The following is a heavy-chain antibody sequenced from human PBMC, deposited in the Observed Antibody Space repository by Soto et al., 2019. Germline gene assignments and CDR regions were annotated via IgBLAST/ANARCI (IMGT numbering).Heavy chain of an antibody. J-gene: IGHJ3*02. V-gene: IGHV3-30-3*01. CDR1: GFTFSSYA. Sequence: GGSLRLSCAASGFTFSSYAMHWVRQAPGKGLEWVAVISYDGSNKYYADSVKGRFTISRDNSKNTLYLQMNSLRAEDTAVYYCARDSRGSRAFDIWGQGTMVTVSS. CDR2: ISYDGSNK. CDR3: ARDSRGSRAFDI.